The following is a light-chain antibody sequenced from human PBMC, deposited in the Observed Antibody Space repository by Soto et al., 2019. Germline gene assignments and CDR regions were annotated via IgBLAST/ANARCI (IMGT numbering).Light chain of an antibody. J-gene: IGLJ1*01. CDR2: SNN. CDR3: AAWDDSLYV. V-gene: IGLV1-44*01. Sequence: QSVLTQPPSASGTPGQRVTISCSGSDSNIGSNTVNWYQQLPGTAPKLLIYSNNQRPSGVPDRISGSKSGTSASLAIKGLQSEDEADYYCAAWDDSLYVFGTGTKVTVL. CDR1: DSNIGSNT.